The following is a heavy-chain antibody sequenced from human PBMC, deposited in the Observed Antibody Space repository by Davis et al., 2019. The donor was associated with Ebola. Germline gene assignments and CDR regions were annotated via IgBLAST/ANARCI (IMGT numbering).Heavy chain of an antibody. CDR2: IKQDGSEK. CDR3: ARVTRYSSSWYDY. J-gene: IGHJ4*02. D-gene: IGHD6-13*01. Sequence: PGGSLRLSCAASGFTFSSYWMSWVRQAPGKGLEWVANIKQDGSEKYYVDSVKGRFTISRDNAKNSLYLQMNSLRAEDTAVYYCARVTRYSSSWYDYWGQGTLVTVSS. CDR1: GFTFSSYW. V-gene: IGHV3-7*01.